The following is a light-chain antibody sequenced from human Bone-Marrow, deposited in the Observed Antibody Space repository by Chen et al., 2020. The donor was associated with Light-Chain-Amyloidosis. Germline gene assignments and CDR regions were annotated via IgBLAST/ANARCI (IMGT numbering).Light chain of an antibody. CDR2: GAS. CDR3: QQYNNWPPWT. Sequence: EIVMTQPPATLSVSPGARDTLSCRASQSVSSILAWHQQKPGQAPTLIIYGASTRATGIPARFSGSGSGTEFPLTISSLESEDFAVYYCQQYNNWPPWTFGQGTKVEIK. V-gene: IGKV3-15*01. J-gene: IGKJ1*01. CDR1: QSVSSI.